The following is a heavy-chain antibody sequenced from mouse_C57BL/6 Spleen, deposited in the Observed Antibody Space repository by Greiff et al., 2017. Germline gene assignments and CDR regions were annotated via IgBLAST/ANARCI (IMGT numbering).Heavy chain of an antibody. D-gene: IGHD1-1*01. J-gene: IGHJ3*01. CDR2: INPSTGGT. Sequence: EVQLQQSGPELVKPGASVKISCKASGYSFTGYYMNWVKQSPEKSLEWIGEINPSTGGTTYNQKFKAKATLTVDKSSSTAYMQLKSLTSEDSAVYYCARDYGGSFTWFAYWGQGTLVTVSA. CDR1: GYSFTGYY. V-gene: IGHV1-42*01. CDR3: ARDYGGSFTWFAY.